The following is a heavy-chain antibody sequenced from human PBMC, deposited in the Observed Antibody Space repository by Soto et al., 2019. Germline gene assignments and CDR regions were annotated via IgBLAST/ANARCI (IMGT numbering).Heavy chain of an antibody. CDR3: ARHTPTPYCSSTSCYYWYFDL. J-gene: IGHJ2*01. CDR2: IYYSGST. Sequence: QLQLQESGPGLVKPSETLSLTCTVSGGSISSSSYYWGWIRQPPGKGLEWIGSIYYSGSTYYNPSLKSRVTISVDTSKNQFSLKLSSVTAADTAVYYCARHTPTPYCSSTSCYYWYFDLWGRGTLVTVSS. V-gene: IGHV4-39*01. CDR1: GGSISSSSYY. D-gene: IGHD2-2*01.